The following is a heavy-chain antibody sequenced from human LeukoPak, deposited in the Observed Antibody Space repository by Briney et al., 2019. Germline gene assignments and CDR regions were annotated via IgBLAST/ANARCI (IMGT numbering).Heavy chain of an antibody. Sequence: SETLSLTCTVSGGSISSGSYYWSWIRQPAGKGLEWIGRIYTSGSTNYNPSLKSRVTISVDTSKNQFSLKLSSVTAADTAVYYCARDQIMITFGGVIDAFDIWGQGTMVTVSS. CDR1: GGSISSGSYY. CDR3: ARDQIMITFGGVIDAFDI. CDR2: IYTSGST. D-gene: IGHD3-16*02. J-gene: IGHJ3*02. V-gene: IGHV4-61*02.